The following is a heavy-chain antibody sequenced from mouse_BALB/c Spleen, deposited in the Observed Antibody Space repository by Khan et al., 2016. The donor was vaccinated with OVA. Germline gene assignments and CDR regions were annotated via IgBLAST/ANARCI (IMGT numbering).Heavy chain of an antibody. CDR3: SRGDYHGRGYFDV. CDR2: ISTGGST. V-gene: IGHV5-6-5*01. D-gene: IGHD1-2*01. J-gene: IGHJ1*01. Sequence: EVELVESGGDLVKPGGSLKLSCAASGLTFSIYAMSWVRQTPEKRLEWVASISTGGSTYYPDSVKGRFTISRDNARNILYLQMSSLGYEDTAMYDCSRGDYHGRGYFDVWGAGTTVTVSS. CDR1: GLTFSIYA.